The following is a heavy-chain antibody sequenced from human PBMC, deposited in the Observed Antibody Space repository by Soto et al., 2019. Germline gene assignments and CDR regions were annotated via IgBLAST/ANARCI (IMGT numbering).Heavy chain of an antibody. CDR3: AKATSQYSYGPYYFDY. V-gene: IGHV3-23*01. CDR2: ISDSGGST. J-gene: IGHJ4*02. D-gene: IGHD5-18*01. Sequence: PGGSLRLSCAASGFTFSTYAMSWVRQAPGKGLEWVSAISDSGGSTYYADSVKGRFTISRDNSKSTLSLQMNSLRAEDTAVYYCAKATSQYSYGPYYFDYWGQGTLVTVSS. CDR1: GFTFSTYA.